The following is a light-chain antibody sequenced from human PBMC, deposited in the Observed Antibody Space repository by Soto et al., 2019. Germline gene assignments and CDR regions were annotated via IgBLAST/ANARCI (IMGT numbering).Light chain of an antibody. CDR1: QSVSSY. CDR3: QQYNSWPLT. V-gene: IGKV3-11*01. CDR2: DAS. Sequence: EIVLTQSPATLSLSPGERATLSCRASQSVSSYLAWYQQKPGQAPRLLIYDASNRATGIPARFSGSGSGTEFTLTIGSLQSEDFAVYYCQQYNSWPLTFGGGTKVGI. J-gene: IGKJ4*01.